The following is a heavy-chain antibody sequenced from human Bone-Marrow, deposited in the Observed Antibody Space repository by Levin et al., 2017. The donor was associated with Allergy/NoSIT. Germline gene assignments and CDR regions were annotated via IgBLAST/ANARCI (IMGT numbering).Heavy chain of an antibody. D-gene: IGHD6-19*01. CDR2: VFRTGST. CDR3: ARGGAVANSGAIDH. CDR1: NYSIRRGYY. Sequence: SQTLSLTCVVSNYSIRRGYYWTWVRQPPGRGLEWIGNVFRTGSTDYTTSLKSRITISVDTSKNEFSLKLNYVTAADTAVYYCARGGAVANSGAIDHWGQGTLVTVSS. V-gene: IGHV4-38-2*01. J-gene: IGHJ4*02.